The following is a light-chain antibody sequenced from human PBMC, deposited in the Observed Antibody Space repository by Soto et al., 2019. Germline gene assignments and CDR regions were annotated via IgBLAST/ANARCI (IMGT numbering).Light chain of an antibody. CDR1: QSVSSN. CDR2: DAS. CDR3: QQRRYWPVT. V-gene: IGKV3-11*01. Sequence: EIVLTQSPAILSMSPGERATLYCRASQSVSSNFAWYQQKPGQPPRLLIYDASNRATGVPARFSGSGSGKDFTLTISSLEPEDFAVYYCQQRRYWPVTFGQGTKVEIK. J-gene: IGKJ1*01.